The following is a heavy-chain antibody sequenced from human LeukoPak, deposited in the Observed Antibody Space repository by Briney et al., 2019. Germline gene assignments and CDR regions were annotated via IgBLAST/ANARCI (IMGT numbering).Heavy chain of an antibody. V-gene: IGHV1-2*02. CDR3: ASSPGIAAAGYFDY. Sequence: ASVKVSCKASGYTFTGYYLHWVRQAPGQGLEWMGWINPNSGGTKSTQKFQGRVTMTRDTSISTAYMELSRLRSDDTAVYYCASSPGIAAAGYFDYWGQGTLVTVSS. CDR2: INPNSGGT. D-gene: IGHD6-13*01. J-gene: IGHJ4*02. CDR1: GYTFTGYY.